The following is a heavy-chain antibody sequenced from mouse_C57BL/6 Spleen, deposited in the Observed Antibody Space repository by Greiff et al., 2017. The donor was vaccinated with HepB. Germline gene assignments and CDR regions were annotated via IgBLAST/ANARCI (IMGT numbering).Heavy chain of an antibody. CDR1: GYTFTSYG. D-gene: IGHD1-1*01. Sequence: VKLQESGAELARPGASVKLSCKASGYTFTSYGISWVKQRTGQGLEWIGEIYPRSGNTYYNEKFKGKATLTADKSSSTAYMELRSLTSEDSAVYFCARGVVTTVVATDWYFDVWGTGTTVTVSS. J-gene: IGHJ1*03. V-gene: IGHV1-81*01. CDR2: IYPRSGNT. CDR3: ARGVVTTVVATDWYFDV.